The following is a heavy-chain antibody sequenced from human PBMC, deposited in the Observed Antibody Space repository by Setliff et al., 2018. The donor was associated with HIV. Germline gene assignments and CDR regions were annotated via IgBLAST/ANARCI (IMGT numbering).Heavy chain of an antibody. D-gene: IGHD3-10*01. Sequence: GGSLRLSCAASGFISSSYWMSWVRQAPGKGLEWVANIKQDGSEKHYVDSVKGRFTISRDNAKSTLYLQMNSLRVEDTAVYYCLRAAESEWGQGTLVTVSS. J-gene: IGHJ4*02. CDR3: LRAAESE. CDR1: GFISSSYW. CDR2: IKQDGSEK. V-gene: IGHV3-7*01.